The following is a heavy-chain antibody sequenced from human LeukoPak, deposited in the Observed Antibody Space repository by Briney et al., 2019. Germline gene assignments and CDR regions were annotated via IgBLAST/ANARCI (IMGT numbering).Heavy chain of an antibody. CDR1: GFTFSSYG. CDR2: INQDGSEK. Sequence: GGSLRLSCAASGFTFSSYGMHWVRQAPGKGLEWVANINQDGSEKYYVDSVKGRFTISRDNANKSLFLQMNSLRPEDTAVYYCARRATRDTGSCYSCAFDIWGQGTMVTVSS. CDR3: ARRATRDTGSCYSCAFDI. D-gene: IGHD2-15*01. V-gene: IGHV3-7*01. J-gene: IGHJ3*02.